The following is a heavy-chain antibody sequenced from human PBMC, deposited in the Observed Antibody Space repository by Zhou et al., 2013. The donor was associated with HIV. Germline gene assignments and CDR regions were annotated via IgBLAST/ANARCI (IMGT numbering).Heavy chain of an antibody. CDR2: IYTSGIT. D-gene: IGHD3-3*01. CDR1: GDSISSGSYY. Sequence: QVQLQESGPGLVKPSQTLSLTCTVSGDSISSGSYYWSWIRQPAGKGLEWIGHIYTSGITNYNPSLKSRVTISIDASKNQFSLKLSSVTAADTAVYYCARDFSVFGVVILGWFDPWGQGTLVTVSS. V-gene: IGHV4-61*09. CDR3: ARDFSVFGVVILGWFDP. J-gene: IGHJ5*02.